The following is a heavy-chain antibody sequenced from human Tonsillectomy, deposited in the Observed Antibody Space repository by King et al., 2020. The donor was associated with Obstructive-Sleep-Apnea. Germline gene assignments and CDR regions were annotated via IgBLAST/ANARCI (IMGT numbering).Heavy chain of an antibody. V-gene: IGHV5-51*01. CDR2: IYPGDSDT. D-gene: IGHD4-17*01. CDR1: GYSFTNYW. J-gene: IGHJ4*02. CDR3: ARQRGYGDYVDY. Sequence: QLVQSGAEVKKPGESLKISCKGSGYSFTNYWIGWVRQKPGKGLEWMGIIYPGDSDTSDRPSFQGQVSISADMSISTAYLQWSSLKASDTAMYYCARQRGYGDYVDYWGQGTLVTVSS.